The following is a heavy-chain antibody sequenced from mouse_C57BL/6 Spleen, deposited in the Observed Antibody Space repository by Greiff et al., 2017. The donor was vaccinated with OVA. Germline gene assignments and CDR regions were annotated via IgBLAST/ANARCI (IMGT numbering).Heavy chain of an antibody. CDR3: TRDQTGYFDY. J-gene: IGHJ2*01. CDR1: GFTFSSYA. D-gene: IGHD4-1*01. Sequence: EVNVVESGEGLVKPGGSLKLSCAASGFTFSSYAMSWVRQTPEKRLEWVAYISSGGDYIYYADTVKGRFTISRDNARNTLYLQLSSLKSEDTAMYYCTRDQTGYFDYWGQGTTLTVSS. CDR2: ISSGGDYI. V-gene: IGHV5-9-1*02.